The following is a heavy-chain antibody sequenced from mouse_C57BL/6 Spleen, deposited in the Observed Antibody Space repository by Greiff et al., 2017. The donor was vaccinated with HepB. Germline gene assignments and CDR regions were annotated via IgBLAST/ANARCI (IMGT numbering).Heavy chain of an antibody. J-gene: IGHJ4*01. V-gene: IGHV1-81*01. Sequence: VKLVESGAELARPGASVKLSCKASGYTFTSYGISWVKQRTGQGLEWIGEIYPRSGNTYYNEKFKGKATLTADKSSSTAYMELRSLTSEDSAVYFCARLRRDYYAMDYWGQGTSVTVSS. D-gene: IGHD2-12*01. CDR1: GYTFTSYG. CDR2: IYPRSGNT. CDR3: ARLRRDYYAMDY.